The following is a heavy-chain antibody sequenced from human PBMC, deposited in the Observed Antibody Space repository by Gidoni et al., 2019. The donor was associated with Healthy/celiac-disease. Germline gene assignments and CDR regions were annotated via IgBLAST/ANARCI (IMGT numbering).Heavy chain of an antibody. V-gene: IGHV1-69*04. CDR2: IIPILGIA. D-gene: IGHD5-18*01. J-gene: IGHJ3*02. Sequence: QVQLVQSGAEVKKPGSSVKVSCKASGGTFSSYAISWVRQAPGQGLEWMGRIIPILGIANYAQKFQGRVTITADKSTSTAYMELSSLRSEDTAVYYCARGNVDTAMAIGSGAFDIWGQGTMVTVSS. CDR1: GGTFSSYA. CDR3: ARGNVDTAMAIGSGAFDI.